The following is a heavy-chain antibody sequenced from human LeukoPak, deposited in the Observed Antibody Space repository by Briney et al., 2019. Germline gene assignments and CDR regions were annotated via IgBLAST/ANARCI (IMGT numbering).Heavy chain of an antibody. CDR3: ARGGFQFHYYYGMDV. CDR1: GFTFSTYG. V-gene: IGHV3-33*01. D-gene: IGHD2-21*01. J-gene: IGHJ6*02. Sequence: GRSLRLPCAASGFTFSTYGMHWVRQAPGKGLEWVAVMWYDGSNKYYADSVKGRFTISRDNSKNTLYLQMISLRAKDTAVYYCARGGFQFHYYYGMDVWGQGTTVTVSS. CDR2: MWYDGSNK.